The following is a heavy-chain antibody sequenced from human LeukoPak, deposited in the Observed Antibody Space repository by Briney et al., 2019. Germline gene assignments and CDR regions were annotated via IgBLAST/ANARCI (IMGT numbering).Heavy chain of an antibody. Sequence: SETLSLTCAVSGYSISSGYYWGWIRQPPGKGLEWIGSIYHSGSTYYNPSLKSRVTISVDTSKNQFSLKLSSVTAADTAVYYCGRHARFLERLDYWGQGTLVTVSS. V-gene: IGHV4-38-2*01. D-gene: IGHD3-3*01. J-gene: IGHJ4*02. CDR1: GYSISSGYY. CDR3: GRHARFLERLDY. CDR2: IYHSGST.